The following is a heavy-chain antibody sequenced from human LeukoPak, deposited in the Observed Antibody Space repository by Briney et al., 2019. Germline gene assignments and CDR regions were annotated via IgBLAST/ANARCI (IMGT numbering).Heavy chain of an antibody. CDR1: GYSIGSGYY. J-gene: IGHJ4*02. CDR3: AREGARDFDY. CDR2: ISRSGNT. V-gene: IGHV4-38-2*02. D-gene: IGHD3-16*01. Sequence: SETLSLTCTVTGYSIGSGYYWGWIRQSPEKGLEWIGTISRSGNTYYNPSLKSRLTISVDTSKNQFSLKLTSVTAADTAVYFCAREGARDFDYWGQGTLVTVSS.